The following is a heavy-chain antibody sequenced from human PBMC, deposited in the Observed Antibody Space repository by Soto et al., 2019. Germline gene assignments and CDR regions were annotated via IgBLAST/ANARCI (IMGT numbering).Heavy chain of an antibody. J-gene: IGHJ4*02. CDR2: IKEDGSEK. Sequence: PGGSLRLSCAVSGFTFSNYWMSWVRQAPGKGLEWVANIKEDGSEKYYVDSVKGRFTISRDNAKHSLYLQMNSLRAEDTAVYYCAGGSGWLFDSWGQGTLVTVSS. CDR1: GFTFSNYW. D-gene: IGHD6-19*01. CDR3: AGGSGWLFDS. V-gene: IGHV3-7*03.